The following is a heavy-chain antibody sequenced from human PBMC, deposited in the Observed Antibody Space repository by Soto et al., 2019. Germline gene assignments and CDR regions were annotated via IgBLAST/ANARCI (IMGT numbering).Heavy chain of an antibody. D-gene: IGHD6-19*01. J-gene: IGHJ6*02. V-gene: IGHV4-39*01. CDR2: IYYSGST. Sequence: PSETLSLTCTVSGGSISSSSYYWGWIRQPPGKGLGWIGSIYYSGSTYYNPSLKSRVTISVDTSKNQFSLKLSSVTAADTAVYYCARKAGAGIYYYYGMDVWGQGTIVTVSS. CDR1: GGSISSSSYY. CDR3: ARKAGAGIYYYYGMDV.